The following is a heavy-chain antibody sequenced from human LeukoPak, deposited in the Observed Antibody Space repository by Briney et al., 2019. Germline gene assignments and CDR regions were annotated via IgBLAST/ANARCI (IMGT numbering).Heavy chain of an antibody. Sequence: GASVKVSCKASGYTFTRYYMHWVRQAPGQGLEWMGIINPSGGSTSYAQKFQGRVTMTRDMSTSTVYMELSSLRSEGTAVYYCAREFRRMGATHFDYWGQGTLVTVSS. D-gene: IGHD1-26*01. CDR3: AREFRRMGATHFDY. J-gene: IGHJ4*02. V-gene: IGHV1-46*01. CDR1: GYTFTRYY. CDR2: INPSGGST.